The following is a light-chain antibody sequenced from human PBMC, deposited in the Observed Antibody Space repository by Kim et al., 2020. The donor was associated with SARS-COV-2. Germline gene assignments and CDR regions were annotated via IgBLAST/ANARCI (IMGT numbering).Light chain of an antibody. CDR1: SSDVGGYNY. CDR2: DVS. CDR3: SSYTSSSSVV. Sequence: QSALTQPASVSGSPGPSITISCTGTSSDVGGYNYVSWYQQHPGKAPKLMIYDVSKRPSGVSNRFSGSKSGNTASLTISGLQAEDEADYYCSSYTSSSSVVFGGGTQLTVL. V-gene: IGLV2-14*01. J-gene: IGLJ2*01.